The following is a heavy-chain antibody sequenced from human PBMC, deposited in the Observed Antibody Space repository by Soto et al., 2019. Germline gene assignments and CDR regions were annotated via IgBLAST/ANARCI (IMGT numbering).Heavy chain of an antibody. CDR2: INPSGGST. D-gene: IGHD5-18*01. CDR1: GYTFTSYY. Sequence: QVQLVQSGAEVKKPGASVKVSCKASGYTFTSYYMHWVRQAPGQGLEWMGIINPSGGSTSYAQKFQGRVTMTRDTSTSTVYMELSSLRSEDTAVYYCARETTTERGYSYGTGYWGQGTLVTVSS. V-gene: IGHV1-46*01. CDR3: ARETTTERGYSYGTGY. J-gene: IGHJ4*02.